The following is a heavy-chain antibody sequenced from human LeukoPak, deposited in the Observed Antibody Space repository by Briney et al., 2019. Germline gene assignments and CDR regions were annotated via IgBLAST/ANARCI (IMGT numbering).Heavy chain of an antibody. J-gene: IGHJ6*02. V-gene: IGHV3-30*18. CDR1: GFTFSSYG. CDR3: AKWVVVPAASRSDYYYYYGMDV. CDR2: ISYDGSNK. D-gene: IGHD2-2*01. Sequence: PGGSLRLSGAASGFTFSSYGMHWVRKAPGKGLEWVAVISYDGSNKYYADSVKGRFTISRDNSKNTLYLQMNSLRAEDTAVYYCAKWVVVPAASRSDYYYYYGMDVWGQGTTVTVSS.